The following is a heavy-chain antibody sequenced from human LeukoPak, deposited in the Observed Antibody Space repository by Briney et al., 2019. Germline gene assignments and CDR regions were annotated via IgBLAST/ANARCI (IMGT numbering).Heavy chain of an antibody. CDR3: ARDPWERRESKFDY. CDR2: ISSDSTAI. D-gene: IGHD1-1*01. V-gene: IGHV3-48*04. CDR1: GFTFSTHS. J-gene: IGHJ4*02. Sequence: GGSLRLSCAASGFTFSTHSMNWVRQAPGKGLEWVSYISSDSTAIYYADSVRGRFTVSRDNAKNSLYLQVNSLRAEDTAVYYCARDPWERRESKFDYRGQGTLVTVSS.